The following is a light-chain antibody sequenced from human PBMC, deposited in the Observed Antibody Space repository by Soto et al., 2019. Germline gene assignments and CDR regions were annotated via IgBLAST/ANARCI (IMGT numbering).Light chain of an antibody. CDR1: SGHSSHI. Sequence: QPVLTQSSSASASLGSSVKVACTLSSGHSSHIIAWHQRQPGKAPRYLMRLESSGSFVKGTGVPDRFSGSSSGADRYLTISNLQSEDEADYFCETWHSNTQVFGGGTKVTVL. J-gene: IGLJ2*01. V-gene: IGLV4-60*03. CDR3: ETWHSNTQV. CDR2: LESSGSF.